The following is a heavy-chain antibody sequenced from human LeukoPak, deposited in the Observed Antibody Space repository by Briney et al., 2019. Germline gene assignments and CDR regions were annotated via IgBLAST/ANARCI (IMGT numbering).Heavy chain of an antibody. CDR1: GGTFSSYA. CDR3: ARDPHLYCRSTSCYFDDY. Sequence: GASVKVSCKASGGTFSSYAISWVRQAPGQGLEWMGGIIPIFGTANYAQKFQGRVTITADKSTSTAYMELSSLRSEDTAVYYCARDPHLYCRSTSCYFDDYWGQGTLVTVSS. V-gene: IGHV1-69*06. CDR2: IIPIFGTA. J-gene: IGHJ4*02. D-gene: IGHD2-2*01.